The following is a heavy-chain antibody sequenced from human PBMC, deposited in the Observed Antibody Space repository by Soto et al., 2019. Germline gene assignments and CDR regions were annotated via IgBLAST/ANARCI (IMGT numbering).Heavy chain of an antibody. D-gene: IGHD6-19*01. CDR1: GFTVSSYA. CDR2: ISYDGSNK. V-gene: IGHV3-30-3*02. Sequence: QVQLVESGGGVVQPGRSLRLSCAASGFTVSSYAMHWVRQAPGKGLEWVAVISYDGSNKYYADSVKGRFTISRDNSKNTLYLQRNSLRSENTAVYYGAEDRVGGWLVTSHDFDYWGQGTLVTVSS. J-gene: IGHJ4*02. CDR3: AEDRVGGWLVTSHDFDY.